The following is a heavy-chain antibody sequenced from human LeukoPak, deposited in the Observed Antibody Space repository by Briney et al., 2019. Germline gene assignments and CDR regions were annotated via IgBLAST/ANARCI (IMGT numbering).Heavy chain of an antibody. D-gene: IGHD1-7*01. Sequence: SETLSLTCTVSGGSISSDHWNWIRQPPGKGLEWIGCIFYSGRTYYNPSLKSRVTISVDLSKGQFSLRLTSVTAADTAVYYCARQGYSNWNSADYYYGMDVWGQGTTVTVSS. CDR3: ARQGYSNWNSADYYYGMDV. V-gene: IGHV4-59*08. CDR1: GGSISSDH. J-gene: IGHJ6*02. CDR2: IFYSGRT.